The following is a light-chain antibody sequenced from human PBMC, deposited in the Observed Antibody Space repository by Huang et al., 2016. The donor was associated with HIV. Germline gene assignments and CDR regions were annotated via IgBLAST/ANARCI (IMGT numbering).Light chain of an antibody. CDR2: GAS. V-gene: IGKV1-39*01. CDR1: QTISTH. J-gene: IGKJ4*01. CDR3: QQSYSNPLT. Sequence: DIQMIQSPSSLSASAGDRVIITCRASQTISTHLSRYQQKPGRSPILLISGASSLQSGVPSRFSGSGSGTDFTLIISGLQPEDFATYYCQQSYSNPLTFGGGTKVEIK.